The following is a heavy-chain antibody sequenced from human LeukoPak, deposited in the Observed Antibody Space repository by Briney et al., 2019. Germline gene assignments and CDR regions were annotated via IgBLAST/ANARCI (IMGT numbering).Heavy chain of an antibody. V-gene: IGHV3-66*01. CDR2: IYSGGST. J-gene: IGHJ5*02. D-gene: IGHD3-10*01. CDR3: ARGGLWFGESPFDP. CDR1: GFTVSSNY. Sequence: GGSLRLSCAASGFTVSSNYMSWVRQAPGKGLASDSVIYSGGSTYYADSVKGRFTISRDNSKNTLYLQMNSLRAEDTAVYYCARGGLWFGESPFDPWGQGTLVTVSS.